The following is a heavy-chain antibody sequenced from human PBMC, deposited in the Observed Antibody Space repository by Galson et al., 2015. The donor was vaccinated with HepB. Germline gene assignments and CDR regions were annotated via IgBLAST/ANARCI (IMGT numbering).Heavy chain of an antibody. CDR1: GGTFSSYA. D-gene: IGHD3-22*01. V-gene: IGHV1-69*04. Sequence: SVKVSCKASGGTFSSYAISWVRQAPGQGLEWMGRIIPILGIANYAQKFQGRVTITADKSTSTAYMELSSLRSEDTAVYYCASSYYYDSSGYYFDYWGQGTLVTVSS. CDR2: IIPILGIA. CDR3: ASSYYYDSSGYYFDY. J-gene: IGHJ4*02.